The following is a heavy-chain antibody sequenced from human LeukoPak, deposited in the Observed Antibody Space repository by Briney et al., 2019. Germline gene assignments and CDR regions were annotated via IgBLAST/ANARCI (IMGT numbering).Heavy chain of an antibody. Sequence: SETLSLTCTVSGGSISSSSYYWGWIRQPPGKGLEWIGSIYYSGRTYYNPSLKCRVTISVDTSKNQFSLKLSSVTAADTAVYYCARLEVAGINDYWGQGTLVTVSS. CDR2: IYYSGRT. CDR1: GGSISSSSYY. J-gene: IGHJ4*02. V-gene: IGHV4-39*01. D-gene: IGHD6-19*01. CDR3: ARLEVAGINDY.